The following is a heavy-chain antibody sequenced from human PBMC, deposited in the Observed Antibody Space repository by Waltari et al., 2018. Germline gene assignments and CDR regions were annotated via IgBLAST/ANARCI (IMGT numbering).Heavy chain of an antibody. CDR3: ARDKGFYDVLPGRGWFDP. J-gene: IGHJ5*02. V-gene: IGHV4-38-2*02. Sequence: QVQLQESGPGLVKPSETLSLTCTVSNYSITSGYFWGWIRQSPGKGLEWIGSIYHTGTTYFKPPLKSRVTISIDTSKKQFSRRLRSVTAADTGVYFCARDKGFYDVLPGRGWFDPWGQGTLVTVSS. CDR2: IYHTGTT. CDR1: NYSITSGYF. D-gene: IGHD3-9*01.